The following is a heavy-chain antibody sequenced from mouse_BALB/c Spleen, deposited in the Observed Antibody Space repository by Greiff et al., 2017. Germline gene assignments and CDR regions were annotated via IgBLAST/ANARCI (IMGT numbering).Heavy chain of an antibody. Sequence: EVKLMESGGGLVKPGGSLKLSCAASGFTFSSYAMSWVRQSPEKRLEWVAEISRGGSYTYYPDTVTGRFTISRDNAKNTLYLEMSSLRSEDTAMYYCARENGDGYFYAMDYWGQGTSVTVSS. D-gene: IGHD2-3*01. J-gene: IGHJ4*01. CDR2: ISRGGSYT. V-gene: IGHV5-9-4*01. CDR1: GFTFSSYA. CDR3: ARENGDGYFYAMDY.